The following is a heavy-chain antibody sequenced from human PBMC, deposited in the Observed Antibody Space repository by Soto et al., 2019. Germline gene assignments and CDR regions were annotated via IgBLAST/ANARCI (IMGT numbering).Heavy chain of an antibody. V-gene: IGHV1-69*13. Sequence: ASVKVSCKASGGTFSSYAISWVRQAPGQGLEWMGGIIPIFGTANYAQKFQGRVTITADESTSTAYMELSSLRSEDTAVYYCARDPDAGSSSNYYGMDVWGQGTTVTVSS. CDR3: ARDPDAGSSSNYYGMDV. CDR1: GGTFSSYA. J-gene: IGHJ6*02. D-gene: IGHD6-6*01. CDR2: IIPIFGTA.